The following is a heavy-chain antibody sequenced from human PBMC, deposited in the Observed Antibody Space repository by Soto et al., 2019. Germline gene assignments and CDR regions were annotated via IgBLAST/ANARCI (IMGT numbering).Heavy chain of an antibody. J-gene: IGHJ4*02. CDR2: ISSSSSYI. CDR3: ARDQPGYSYGYGLGY. CDR1: GFTVSSSS. V-gene: IGHV3-21*01. D-gene: IGHD5-18*01. Sequence: PGGSLRLSCAASGFTVSSSSMNLVRQAPGKGLEWVSSISSSSSYIYYADSVKGRFTISRDNAKNSLYLQMNSLRAEDTAVYYCARDQPGYSYGYGLGYWGQGT.